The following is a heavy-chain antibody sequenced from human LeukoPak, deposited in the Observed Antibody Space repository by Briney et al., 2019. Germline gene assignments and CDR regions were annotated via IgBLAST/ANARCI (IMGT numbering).Heavy chain of an antibody. D-gene: IGHD2-2*01. V-gene: IGHV4-59*01. CDR1: GGSISSYY. CDR2: IYYSGST. Sequence: SETLSLTCTVSGGSISSYYWSWIRQPPGKGLEWIGCIYYSGSTNYNPSLRSRVTISVDTSKNQFSLKLSSGTAADTAVYYCGRDVPRGAFDIWGQGTMVTVSS. CDR3: GRDVPRGAFDI. J-gene: IGHJ3*02.